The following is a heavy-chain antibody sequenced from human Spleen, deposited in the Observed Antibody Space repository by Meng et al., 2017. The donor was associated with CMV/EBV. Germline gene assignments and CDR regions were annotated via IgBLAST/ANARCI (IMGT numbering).Heavy chain of an antibody. Sequence: ASVKVSCKASGGTFSSYAISWVRQAPGQGLEWMGWISAYNGNTNYAQKLQGRVTMTTDTSTSTAYMELRSLRSDDTAVYYCARDEGASEEWELLSTVDYWGQGTLVTVSS. J-gene: IGHJ4*02. CDR2: ISAYNGNT. V-gene: IGHV1-18*01. D-gene: IGHD1-26*01. CDR3: ARDEGASEEWELLSTVDY. CDR1: GGTFSSYA.